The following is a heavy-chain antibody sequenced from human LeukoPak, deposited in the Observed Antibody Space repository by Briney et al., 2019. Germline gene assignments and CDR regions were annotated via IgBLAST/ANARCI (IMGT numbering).Heavy chain of an antibody. CDR1: GGSISSYY. J-gene: IGHJ6*02. CDR3: ASALWSGEYYYGMDV. D-gene: IGHD3-3*01. CDR2: IYYSGST. V-gene: IGHV4-59*01. Sequence: SETLSLTCTVSGGSISSYYWSWIRQPPGKGLEWIGYIYYSGSTNYNPSLKSRVTISVDTSKNQFSLKLSSVTAADTAVYYCASALWSGEYYYGMDVWGQGTTVTVSS.